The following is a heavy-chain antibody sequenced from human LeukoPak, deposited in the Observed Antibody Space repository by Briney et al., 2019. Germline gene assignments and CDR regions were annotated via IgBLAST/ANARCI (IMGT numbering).Heavy chain of an antibody. CDR1: GFTFSDYY. J-gene: IGHJ4*02. Sequence: GSLRLSCAASGFTFSDYYMSWIRQAPGKGLEWIGEIYHSGSTNYNPSLKSRVTISVDKSKNQFFLKLSSVTAADTAVYYCARSIAVTSPNYYFDYWGQGTLVTVSS. D-gene: IGHD6-19*01. V-gene: IGHV4-34*01. CDR2: IYHSGST. CDR3: ARSIAVTSPNYYFDY.